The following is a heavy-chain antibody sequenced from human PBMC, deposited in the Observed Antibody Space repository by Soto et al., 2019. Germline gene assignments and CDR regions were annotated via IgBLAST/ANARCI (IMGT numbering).Heavy chain of an antibody. Sequence: GGSLRLSCTASGFTFGDYAMSWFRQAPGKGLEWVGFIRSKAYGGTTEYAASVKGRFTISRDDSKSIAYLQMNSLKTEDTAVYYCTSRGRRHSGYDPYFVYFDYWGQGTLVTVSS. CDR1: GFTFGDYA. CDR2: IRSKAYGGTT. CDR3: TSRGRRHSGYDPYFVYFDY. J-gene: IGHJ4*02. D-gene: IGHD5-12*01. V-gene: IGHV3-49*03.